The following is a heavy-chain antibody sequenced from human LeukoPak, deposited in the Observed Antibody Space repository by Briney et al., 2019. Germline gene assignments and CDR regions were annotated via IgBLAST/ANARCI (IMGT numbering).Heavy chain of an antibody. CDR3: ARDPEQQQLEGSWLNGMDV. CDR2: INPNSGGT. J-gene: IGHJ6*02. CDR1: GYTFTGYY. D-gene: IGHD6-13*01. V-gene: IGHV1-2*04. Sequence: EASVKVSCKASGYTFTGYYMHWVRQAPGQGLEWMGWINPNSGGTNYAQKFQGWVTMTRDTSISTAYMELSRLRSDDTAVYYCARDPEQQQLEGSWLNGMDVWGQGTTVTVSS.